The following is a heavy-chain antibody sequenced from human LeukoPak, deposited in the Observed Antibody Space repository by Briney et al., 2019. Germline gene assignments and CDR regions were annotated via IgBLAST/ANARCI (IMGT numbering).Heavy chain of an antibody. Sequence: GGSLTLACAASGYTFSSYWMSWVRQAPGKGLEWVANIKQDASEKYYVDSVKGRFTISRDNAKNSLYLQMNSLRAEDTAVYYCAREGSYGEWGQGFDYWGQGTLVTVSS. CDR2: IKQDASEK. CDR3: AREGSYGEWGQGFDY. D-gene: IGHD4-17*01. V-gene: IGHV3-7*01. J-gene: IGHJ4*02. CDR1: GYTFSSYW.